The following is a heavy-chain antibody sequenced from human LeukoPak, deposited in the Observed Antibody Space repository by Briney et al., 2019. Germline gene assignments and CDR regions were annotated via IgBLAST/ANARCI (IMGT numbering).Heavy chain of an antibody. J-gene: IGHJ3*02. V-gene: IGHV1-8*01. CDR3: ARGPYGGNSYAFDI. D-gene: IGHD4-23*01. CDR1: GYTFTSYD. Sequence: GASVKVSCKASGYTFTSYDINWVRQATGQGLEWMGWMNPNSGNTGYAQKFQGRVTITRNTSISTAYMELSSLRSEDTAVYYCARGPYGGNSYAFDIWGQGTMVTVSS. CDR2: MNPNSGNT.